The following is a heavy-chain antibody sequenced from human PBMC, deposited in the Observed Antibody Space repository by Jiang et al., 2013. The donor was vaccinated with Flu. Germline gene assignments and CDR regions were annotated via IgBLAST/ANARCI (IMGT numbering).Heavy chain of an antibody. J-gene: IGHJ4*02. CDR1: YW. V-gene: IGHV5-51*01. CDR3: ARQYKGATVTTTFDY. Sequence: YWIGWVRQMPGKGLEWMGIIYPGDSDTRYSPSFQGQVTISADKSISTAYLQWSSLKASDTAMYYCARQYKGATVTTTFDYWGQGTLVTVSS. CDR2: IYPGDSDT. D-gene: IGHD4-17*01.